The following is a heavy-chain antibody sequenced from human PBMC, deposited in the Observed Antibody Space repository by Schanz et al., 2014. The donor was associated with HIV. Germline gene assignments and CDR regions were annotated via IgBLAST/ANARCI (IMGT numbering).Heavy chain of an antibody. D-gene: IGHD6-13*01. CDR3: ARGRHIAAAGYYYYGMDV. V-gene: IGHV1-18*01. Sequence: QVQLVQSGTEVKKPGASVKVSCKASGYTFISYGISWVRQAPGQGLEWMGWISAYNGNTNYAQKFQGRLTMTTDTSTSTAYMELRSLRSDDTAVYYCARGRHIAAAGYYYYGMDVWGQGTTVIVSS. CDR2: ISAYNGNT. CDR1: GYTFISYG. J-gene: IGHJ6*02.